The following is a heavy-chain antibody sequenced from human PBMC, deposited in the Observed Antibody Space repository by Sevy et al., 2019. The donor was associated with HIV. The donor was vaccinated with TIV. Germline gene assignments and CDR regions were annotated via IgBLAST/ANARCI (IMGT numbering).Heavy chain of an antibody. CDR3: ARDSDYYDSSGLVSADY. J-gene: IGHJ4*02. CDR1: RFTFSSYA. D-gene: IGHD3-22*01. Sequence: GGSLRLSCAASRFTFSSYAMHWVRQAPGKGLEWVAVISYDGSNKYYEDSVKGRFTISRDNSKNTLYLQMNSLRAEDTAVYYCARDSDYYDSSGLVSADYWGQGTLVTVSS. CDR2: ISYDGSNK. V-gene: IGHV3-30-3*01.